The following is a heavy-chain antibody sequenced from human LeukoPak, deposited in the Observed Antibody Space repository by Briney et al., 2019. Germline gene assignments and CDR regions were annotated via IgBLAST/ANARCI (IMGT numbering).Heavy chain of an antibody. CDR1: GGSISSYY. CDR2: IYYSGST. Sequence: SETLSLTCTVSGGSISSYYWSWIRQPPGKGLEWIGYIYYSGSTNYNPSLMSRVTISVDTSKNQFSLKLSSVTAADTAVYYCARGGPFTMIVTDAFDIWGQGTMVTVSS. D-gene: IGHD3-22*01. J-gene: IGHJ3*02. V-gene: IGHV4-59*01. CDR3: ARGGPFTMIVTDAFDI.